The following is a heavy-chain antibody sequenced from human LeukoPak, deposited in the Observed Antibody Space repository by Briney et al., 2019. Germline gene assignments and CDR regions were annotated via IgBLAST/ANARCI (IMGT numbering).Heavy chain of an antibody. CDR1: RFTFSSFT. D-gene: IGHD4-17*01. V-gene: IGHV3-21*01. Sequence: VGALRLSCAASRFTFSSFTMNWLRPAPRKGLAWVSSISITSTYIHYADSLKGRFTLSRDNAKNSLYLQMNRLRAEDTAVYYCARFDCADYLDFDYWGQGTLVTVSS. CDR3: ARFDCADYLDFDY. CDR2: ISITSTYI. J-gene: IGHJ4*02.